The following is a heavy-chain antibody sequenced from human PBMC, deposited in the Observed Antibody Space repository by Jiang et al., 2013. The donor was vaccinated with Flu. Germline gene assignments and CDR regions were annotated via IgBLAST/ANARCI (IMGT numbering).Heavy chain of an antibody. Sequence: QLVESGGGLVQRGGSLRLSCAASGFTFSNYSMHWVRQAPGKGLEYVSAISTKGDNTYYVNSVKGRFTISRDNSKNTLYLQMGSVRIEDMAVYYCARGRGFKDFWGQGTLVAVSS. CDR2: ISTKGDNT. D-gene: IGHD3-10*01. CDR1: GFTFSNYS. J-gene: IGHJ4*02. V-gene: IGHV3-64*01. CDR3: ARGRGFKDF.